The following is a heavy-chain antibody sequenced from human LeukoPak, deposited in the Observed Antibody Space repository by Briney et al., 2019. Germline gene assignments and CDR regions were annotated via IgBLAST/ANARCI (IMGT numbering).Heavy chain of an antibody. CDR2: INPNSGGT. Sequence: ASVKVSCKASGYTFTGYYMHWVRQAPGQGLEWMGWINPNSGGTNYAQKFQGRVTMTRDTSISTAYMELSRLRSDDTAVYYCATATFGGVIVNNWFDPWGQGTLVTVSS. D-gene: IGHD3-16*02. J-gene: IGHJ5*02. CDR3: ATATFGGVIVNNWFDP. V-gene: IGHV1-2*02. CDR1: GYTFTGYY.